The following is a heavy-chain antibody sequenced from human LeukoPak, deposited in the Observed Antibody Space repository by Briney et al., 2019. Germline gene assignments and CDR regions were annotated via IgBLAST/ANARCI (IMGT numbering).Heavy chain of an antibody. Sequence: SETLSLTCTVSGGSISSYYWSWIRQPPGKGLEWIGYIYYSGSTNYNPSLKSRVTISVDTSKNQFSLKLSSVTAADTAVYYCARPVAGTGTTTGFDFDYWGQGTLVTVSS. J-gene: IGHJ4*02. V-gene: IGHV4-59*08. CDR3: ARPVAGTGTTTGFDFDY. CDR2: IYYSGST. D-gene: IGHD1-7*01. CDR1: GGSISSYY.